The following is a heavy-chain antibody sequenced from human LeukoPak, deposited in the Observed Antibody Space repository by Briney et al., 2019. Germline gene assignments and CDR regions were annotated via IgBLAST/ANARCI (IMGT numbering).Heavy chain of an antibody. D-gene: IGHD6-13*01. Sequence: SETLSLTCTVSGGSISSSSYYWGWIRQPPGKGLEWIGSIYYSGSTYYNPSLKSRVTISVDTSKNQFSLKLSSVTAADTAVYYCARRADSSNYYYYYYMDVWGKGTTVTISS. CDR1: GGSISSSSYY. V-gene: IGHV4-39*01. J-gene: IGHJ6*03. CDR2: IYYSGST. CDR3: ARRADSSNYYYYYYMDV.